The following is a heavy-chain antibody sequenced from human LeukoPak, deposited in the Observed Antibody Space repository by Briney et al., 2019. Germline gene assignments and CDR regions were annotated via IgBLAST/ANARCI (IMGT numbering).Heavy chain of an antibody. D-gene: IGHD3-22*01. V-gene: IGHV1-69*13. CDR3: ARAPRDYYDISAYYYFDH. CDR1: GDTFSSYA. Sequence: SAKVSCKASGDTFSSYAFNWVRQAPGQGPEWMGGIIPLFGTTNYAQRFQGRVTITADESTSTAYMELSSLRSGDTAVYYCARAPRDYYDISAYYYFDHWGQGTLVTVSS. CDR2: IIPLFGTT. J-gene: IGHJ4*02.